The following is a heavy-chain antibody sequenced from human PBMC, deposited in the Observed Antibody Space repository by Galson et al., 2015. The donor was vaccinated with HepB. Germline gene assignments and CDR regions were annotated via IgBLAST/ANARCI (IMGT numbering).Heavy chain of an antibody. V-gene: IGHV3-30-3*01. CDR3: ARGRGAYFDY. J-gene: IGHJ4*02. Sequence: SLRLSCAASGFTFSSYAMHWVRQAPGKGLEWVAVISYDGSNKYYADSVKGRFTISRDNSKNTLYLQMNSLRAEDTAVYYCARGRGAYFDYWGQGTLVTVSS. CDR2: ISYDGSNK. CDR1: GFTFSSYA. D-gene: IGHD1-26*01.